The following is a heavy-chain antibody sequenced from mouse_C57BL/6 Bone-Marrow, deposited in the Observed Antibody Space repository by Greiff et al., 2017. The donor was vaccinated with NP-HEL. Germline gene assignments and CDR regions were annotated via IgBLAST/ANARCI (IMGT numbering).Heavy chain of an antibody. J-gene: IGHJ1*03. V-gene: IGHV5-12*01. CDR1: GFTFSDYY. CDR3: ARQRGLRWYFDV. Sequence: EVKLMESGGGLVQPGGSLKLSCAASGFTFSDYYMYWVRQTPEKRLEWVAYISNGGGSTYYPDTVKGRFTISRDNAKNTLYLQMSRLKSEDTAMYYCARQRGLRWYFDVWGTGTTVTVPS. CDR2: ISNGGGST.